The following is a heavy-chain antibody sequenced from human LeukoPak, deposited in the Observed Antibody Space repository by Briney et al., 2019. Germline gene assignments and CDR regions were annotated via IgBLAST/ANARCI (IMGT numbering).Heavy chain of an antibody. CDR3: ARDGTGSNSGWYIH. D-gene: IGHD6-19*01. Sequence: PGGSLRLSCAASGFTFSSHGMHWVRQAPGKGLEWVAVIWYDGSNKYYADSVKGRFTICRDNSKNTLYLQMNSLRAEDTAVYYCARDGTGSNSGWYIHWGQGTLVTVSS. CDR1: GFTFSSHG. V-gene: IGHV3-33*01. J-gene: IGHJ4*02. CDR2: IWYDGSNK.